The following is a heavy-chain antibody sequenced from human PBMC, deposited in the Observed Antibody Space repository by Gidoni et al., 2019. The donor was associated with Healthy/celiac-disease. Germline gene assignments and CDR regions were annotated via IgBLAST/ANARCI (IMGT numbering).Heavy chain of an antibody. Sequence: QVQLQESGPGLVKPSETLSLTCTVSGGSISSYYWSWIRQPPGKGLEWNGYIYYSGSTNYNPSLKSRVTISVDTSKNQFSLKLSSVTAADTAVYYCARVAWYYYDSSGWGMDVWGQGTTVTVSS. CDR2: IYYSGST. V-gene: IGHV4-59*01. CDR1: GGSISSYY. J-gene: IGHJ6*02. CDR3: ARVAWYYYDSSGWGMDV. D-gene: IGHD3-22*01.